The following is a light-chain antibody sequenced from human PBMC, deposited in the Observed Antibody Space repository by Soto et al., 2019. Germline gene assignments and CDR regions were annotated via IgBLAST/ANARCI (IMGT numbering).Light chain of an antibody. CDR1: QSVSSN. CDR3: QQYNNWPPPLT. V-gene: IGKV3-15*01. CDR2: DAS. Sequence: EIVMTQSPATLSASPGERATLSCRASQSVSSNLGWYQQKPGQAPRLLVYDASARATGIPARFSGSGSGTEFTLTISSLQSENFAVYYCQQYNNWPPPLTFGGGTKVEIK. J-gene: IGKJ4*01.